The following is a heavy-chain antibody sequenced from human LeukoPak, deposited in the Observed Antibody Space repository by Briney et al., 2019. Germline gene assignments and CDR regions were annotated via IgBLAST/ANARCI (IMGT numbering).Heavy chain of an antibody. J-gene: IGHJ3*02. CDR2: IYYSGTT. V-gene: IGHV4-59*04. D-gene: IGHD2-15*01. CDR1: GGSISSYY. CDR3: ARHTVVGPATLDAFDI. Sequence: SETLSLTCTVSGGSISSYYWSWIRQPPGKGLEWIGIIYYSGTTFYNPSLKSRITISVDTSKNQFSLKLSSVTAADTAVYYCARHTVVGPATLDAFDIWGQGTLVTVSS.